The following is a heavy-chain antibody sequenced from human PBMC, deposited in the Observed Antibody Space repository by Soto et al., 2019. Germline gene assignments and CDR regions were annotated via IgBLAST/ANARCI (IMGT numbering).Heavy chain of an antibody. CDR3: ARFPIGMIPAPVSY. CDR1: GFTFTSYD. CDR2: MNPNSGNT. Sequence: ASVKVSCKASGFTFTSYDINWVRQATGQGLEWMGWMNPNSGNTGYAQKFQGRVTMTRNTSISTAYMELSSLRSEDTAVYYCARFPIGMIPAPVSYWGQGTLVTVS. J-gene: IGHJ4*02. D-gene: IGHD3-16*01. V-gene: IGHV1-8*01.